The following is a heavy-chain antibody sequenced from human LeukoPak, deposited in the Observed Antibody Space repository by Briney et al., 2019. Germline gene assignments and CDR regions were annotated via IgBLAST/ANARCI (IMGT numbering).Heavy chain of an antibody. CDR3: ARVGDYGDYSNFDY. CDR2: ISPNSGGT. D-gene: IGHD4-17*01. J-gene: IGHJ4*02. Sequence: GASVKVSCKASGYTFIGYYMHWVRQAPGQGLEWMGWISPNSGGTNYAQKFQGRVTMTRDTSISTAYMELSRLRSDDTAVYYCARVGDYGDYSNFDYWGQETLVTVSS. V-gene: IGHV1-2*02. CDR1: GYTFIGYY.